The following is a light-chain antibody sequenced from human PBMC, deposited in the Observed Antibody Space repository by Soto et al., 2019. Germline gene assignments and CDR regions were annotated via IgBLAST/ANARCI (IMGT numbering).Light chain of an antibody. CDR3: CSYAGSYTLI. J-gene: IGLJ2*01. CDR1: SSDVGGYNL. V-gene: IGLV2-23*01. Sequence: QSALTQPASVSGSPGQSITISCTGTSSDVGGYNLVSWYQQHPGKAPKLIIYQDTQRPSGVSDRFSASKSGNTASLTISGLQTEDEDDYYCCSYAGSYTLILGGGTKLTVL. CDR2: QDT.